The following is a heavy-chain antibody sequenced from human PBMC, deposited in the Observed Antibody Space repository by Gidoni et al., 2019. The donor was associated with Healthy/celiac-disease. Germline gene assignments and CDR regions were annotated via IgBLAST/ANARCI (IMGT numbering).Heavy chain of an antibody. J-gene: IGHJ3*02. CDR2: IIPIFGTA. V-gene: IGHV1-69*01. Sequence: QVQLVQSGAEVKKPGSSVKVSCKASGGTFSSYAINWVRQAPGQGLEWMGGIIPIFGTANYAQKFQGRVTVTADESTSTADMELSSLRSEDTAVYYCARDPRIGQDAFDIWGQGTMVTVSS. D-gene: IGHD3-16*02. CDR1: GGTFSSYA. CDR3: ARDPRIGQDAFDI.